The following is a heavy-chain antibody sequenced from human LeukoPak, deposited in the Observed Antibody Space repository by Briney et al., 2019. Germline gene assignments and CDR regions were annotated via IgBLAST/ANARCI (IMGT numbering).Heavy chain of an antibody. CDR1: GGSFIDHS. CDR3: ARDPEIAAAED. CDR2: INHSGGT. J-gene: IGHJ4*02. Sequence: PSETLSLTCAVLGGSFIDHSWGWIRQSPGKGLQWIGEINHSGGTNYNPSLESRVTISIDTSKNQFSLKLSSVTAADTAVYYCARDPEIAAAEDWGQGTLVTVSS. V-gene: IGHV4-34*01. D-gene: IGHD6-13*01.